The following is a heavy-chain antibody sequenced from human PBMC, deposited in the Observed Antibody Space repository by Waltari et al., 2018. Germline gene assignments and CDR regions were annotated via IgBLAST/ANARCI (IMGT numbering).Heavy chain of an antibody. D-gene: IGHD3-10*01. CDR2: INHSGST. Sequence: QVQLQQWGAGLLKPSETLSLTCVVYGGSFSGYYWSWIRQPPGKGLEWIGEINHSGSTNYNPSLKSRVTISVDTSKNQFSLKLSSVTAADTAVYYCARGPSYYYGSGSYYNAYYYYYGMDVWGQGTTVTVSS. CDR1: GGSFSGYY. CDR3: ARGPSYYYGSGSYYNAYYYYYGMDV. J-gene: IGHJ6*02. V-gene: IGHV4-34*01.